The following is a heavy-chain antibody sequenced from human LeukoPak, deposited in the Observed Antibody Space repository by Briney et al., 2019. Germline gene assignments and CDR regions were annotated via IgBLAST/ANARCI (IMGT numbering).Heavy chain of an antibody. D-gene: IGHD6-19*01. Sequence: GGSLRLSCAASGFTFSSYAMSWVRQAPGKGLEWVSAISGSGGSTYYADSVKGRFTISRDNSKNTLYLQINSLRAEDTAVYYCAKLADSSGWYVVRTFDYWGQGTLVTVSS. CDR1: GFTFSSYA. V-gene: IGHV3-23*01. J-gene: IGHJ4*02. CDR3: AKLADSSGWYVVRTFDY. CDR2: ISGSGGST.